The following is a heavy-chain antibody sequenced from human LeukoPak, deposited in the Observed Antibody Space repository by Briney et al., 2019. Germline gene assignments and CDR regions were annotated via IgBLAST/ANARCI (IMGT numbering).Heavy chain of an antibody. J-gene: IGHJ6*03. D-gene: IGHD2/OR15-2a*01. Sequence: ASVTVSCKASGYTFTGYYMHWVRQAPAQGLEWMGWINPNSGGTNYAQKFQGRVTMTRDTSISTAYMELSRLRSDDTAVYYCARDRIGSYYYYYMDVWGKGTTVTVSS. CDR1: GYTFTGYY. V-gene: IGHV1-2*02. CDR2: INPNSGGT. CDR3: ARDRIGSYYYYYMDV.